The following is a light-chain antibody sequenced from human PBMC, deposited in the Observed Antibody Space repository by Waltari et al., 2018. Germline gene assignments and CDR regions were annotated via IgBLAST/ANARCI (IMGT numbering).Light chain of an antibody. V-gene: IGKV4-1*01. CDR1: QSIFYSSNHKNY. Sequence: DIVMTQSPDSLAVSLGERATINCKSSQSIFYSSNHKNYLAWYQQKPGQSPKLLISWASTRESGVPDRFSGSGSGTDFTLTISSLQAEDVAVYYCQQYYAPLRTFGQGTKVEVK. J-gene: IGKJ1*01. CDR3: QQYYAPLRT. CDR2: WAS.